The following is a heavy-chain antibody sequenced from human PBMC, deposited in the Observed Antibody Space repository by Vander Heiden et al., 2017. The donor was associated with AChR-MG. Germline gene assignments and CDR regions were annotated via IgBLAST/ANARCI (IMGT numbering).Heavy chain of an antibody. CDR2: ISGSGGST. D-gene: IGHD2-2*01. J-gene: IGHJ6*02. V-gene: IGHV3-23*01. Sequence: EVQLFASGGGLVQPGGSLRLSCPPPGFTLRSSAMSWVRQAPGKGLEWVSAISGSGGSTYYADSVKGRFTISRDNSKNTLYLQMNSLRAEDTAVYYCAKEGAMPYYYGMDVWGQGTTVTVSS. CDR1: GFTLRSSA. CDR3: AKEGAMPYYYGMDV.